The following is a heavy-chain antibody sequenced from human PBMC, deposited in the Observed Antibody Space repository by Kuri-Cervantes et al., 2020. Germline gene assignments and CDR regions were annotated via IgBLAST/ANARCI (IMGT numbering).Heavy chain of an antibody. J-gene: IGHJ4*02. CDR3: AKPTLRGYGYGLQPYFDY. D-gene: IGHD5-18*01. Sequence: GGSLRLSCAASGFTFSSYGMHWVRQAPGKGLEWVAFIRYDGSNKYYADSVKGRFTISRDNSKNTLYLQMNSLRAEDTAVYYCAKPTLRGYGYGLQPYFDYWGQGTLVTVSS. V-gene: IGHV3-30*02. CDR1: GFTFSSYG. CDR2: IRYDGSNK.